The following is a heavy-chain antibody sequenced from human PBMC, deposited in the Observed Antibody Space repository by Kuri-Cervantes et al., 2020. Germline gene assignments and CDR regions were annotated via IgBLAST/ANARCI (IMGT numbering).Heavy chain of an antibody. J-gene: IGHJ5*02. D-gene: IGHD6-13*01. CDR3: TRHSVEDHSSSYRENWFDP. V-gene: IGHV3-73*01. Sequence: GESLKISCAASGFTFSGSAMHWVRQASGKGLEWVGRIRSKANSYATAYAASVKGRFTISRDDSKNTAYLQMNSLKTEDTAVYYCTRHSVEDHSSSYRENWFDPWGQGTLVTVSS. CDR1: GFTFSGSA. CDR2: IRSKANSYAT.